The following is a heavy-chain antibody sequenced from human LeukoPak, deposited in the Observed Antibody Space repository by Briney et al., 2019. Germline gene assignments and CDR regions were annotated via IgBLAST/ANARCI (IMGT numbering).Heavy chain of an antibody. CDR3: ARLGAAAGIDY. Sequence: GESLKISCKGSGYSFTSYRIAWVRQMPGKGLEWMGIIYSPSFQGQVTISADKSISTAFLLWSSLKASDTAMYYCARLGAAAGIDYWGQGTLSPSPQ. CDR2: IY. J-gene: IGHJ4*02. D-gene: IGHD6-13*01. CDR1: GYSFTSYR. V-gene: IGHV5-51*01.